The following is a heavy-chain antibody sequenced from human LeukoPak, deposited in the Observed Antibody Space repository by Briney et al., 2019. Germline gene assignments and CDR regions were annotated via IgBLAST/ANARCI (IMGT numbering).Heavy chain of an antibody. J-gene: IGHJ4*02. CDR2: IIPILGIA. CDR3: ARSPAYGDHTLDY. CDR1: GGTFSSYA. D-gene: IGHD4-17*01. Sequence: ASVKVPCKASGGTFSSYAISWVRQAPGQGLEWMGRIIPILGIANYAQKFQGRVTITADKSTSTAYMELSSLRSEDTAVYYCARSPAYGDHTLDYWGQGTLVTVSS. V-gene: IGHV1-69*04.